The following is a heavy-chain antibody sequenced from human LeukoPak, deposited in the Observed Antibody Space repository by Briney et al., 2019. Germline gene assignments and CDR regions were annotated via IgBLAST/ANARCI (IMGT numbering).Heavy chain of an antibody. CDR3: ARVMERACTYDPGDDAFDI. CDR2: ISSSGSTI. J-gene: IGHJ3*02. Sequence: GGSLRLSCAASGFTFSDYYMTWIRQAPGKGLEWVSYISSSGSTIFYADSVKGRFTISRDNAKNSLILQMNSLRAEDTAVYYCARVMERACTYDPGDDAFDIWGQGTMVTVSS. D-gene: IGHD1-1*01. CDR1: GFTFSDYY. V-gene: IGHV3-11*04.